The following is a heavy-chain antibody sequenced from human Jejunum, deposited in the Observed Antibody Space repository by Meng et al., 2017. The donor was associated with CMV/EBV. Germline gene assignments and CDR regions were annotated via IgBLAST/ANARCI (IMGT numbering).Heavy chain of an antibody. V-gene: IGHV3-23*03. J-gene: IGHJ4*02. CDR1: GVTLGSDA. CDR2: IYGAASSI. CDR3: AKLPRKAATYFDY. Sequence: ASGVTLGSDARGWVRQAPGKGLEWVSVIYGAASSIYYADSVKGRFTISRDDSKNTLYLQMNALRAEDTAVYYCAKLPRKAATYFDYWGQGTLVTVSS. D-gene: IGHD6-25*01.